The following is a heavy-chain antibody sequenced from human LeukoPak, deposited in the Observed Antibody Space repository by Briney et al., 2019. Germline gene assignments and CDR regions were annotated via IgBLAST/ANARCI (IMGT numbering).Heavy chain of an antibody. CDR1: GFTFSSYG. D-gene: IGHD6-19*01. Sequence: GGSLRLSCAASGFTFSSYGMHWVRQAPGKGLEWVAVISYDGSNKYYADSVKGRFTISRDNSKNTLYLQMNSLRAEDTAVYYCAKDRYSSGWYGLDYWGQGTLVTVSS. V-gene: IGHV3-30*18. CDR2: ISYDGSNK. CDR3: AKDRYSSGWYGLDY. J-gene: IGHJ4*02.